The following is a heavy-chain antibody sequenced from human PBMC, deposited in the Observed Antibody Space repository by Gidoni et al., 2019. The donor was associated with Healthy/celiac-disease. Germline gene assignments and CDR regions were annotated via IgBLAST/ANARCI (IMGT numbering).Heavy chain of an antibody. Sequence: SSYYWRWIRQPPGKGLEWIGYIYYSGSTNYNPSLKSRVTISVDTSKKQCSLKLRSVTAADTAVYYCARGGTAMEDAFDIWGQGTMVTVSS. D-gene: IGHD5-18*01. J-gene: IGHJ3*02. CDR3: ARGGTAMEDAFDI. CDR2: IYYSGST. V-gene: IGHV4-59*01. CDR1: SSYY.